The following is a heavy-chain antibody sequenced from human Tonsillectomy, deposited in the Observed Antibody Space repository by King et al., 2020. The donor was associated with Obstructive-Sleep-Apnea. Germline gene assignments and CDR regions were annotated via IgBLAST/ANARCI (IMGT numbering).Heavy chain of an antibody. CDR1: GYTFSSYA. CDR2: INAGNGNT. D-gene: IGHD6-19*01. CDR3: AGGRGGAVAGTRWFDP. V-gene: IGHV1-3*01. Sequence: QLVQSGAEVKKPGASVKVSCKASGYTFSSYAMHWVRQAPGQRPEWMGWINAGNGNTKYSQKFQGRVTITRDTSASTAYTERSSLRSEDTAVYYGAGGRGGAVAGTRWFDPWGQGTLVTVSS. J-gene: IGHJ5*02.